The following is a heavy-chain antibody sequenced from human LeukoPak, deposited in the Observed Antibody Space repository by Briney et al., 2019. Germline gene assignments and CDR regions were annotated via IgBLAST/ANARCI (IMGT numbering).Heavy chain of an antibody. Sequence: ASVKVSCKASGYTFTDYYMHWVRQAPGQGLEWMGWINPNSGATDYAQNFQGRVTMTRDTSISTAYMELSSLRSDDTALYFCAKEGVGFDPWGQGALVTVSS. J-gene: IGHJ5*02. V-gene: IGHV1-2*02. CDR2: INPNSGAT. CDR1: GYTFTDYY. CDR3: AKEGVGFDP.